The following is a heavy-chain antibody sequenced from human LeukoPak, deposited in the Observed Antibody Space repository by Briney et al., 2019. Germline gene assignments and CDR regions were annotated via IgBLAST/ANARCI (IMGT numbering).Heavy chain of an antibody. Sequence: GGSLRLSCAASGFTFSSYSMNWVRQAPGGGGEGVAYISSRSSTLYYADCVKGRFTISRDNAKNSLYLQMNTLRAEDTAVYYCARDLENTDMAYGGFYFDYWGQGTLVTVSS. CDR3: ARDLENTDMAYGGFYFDY. CDR1: GFTFSSYS. V-gene: IGHV3-48*01. J-gene: IGHJ4*02. CDR2: ISSRSSTL. D-gene: IGHD5-18*01.